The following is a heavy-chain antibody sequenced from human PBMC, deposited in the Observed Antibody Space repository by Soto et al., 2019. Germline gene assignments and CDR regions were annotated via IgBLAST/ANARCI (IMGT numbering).Heavy chain of an antibody. CDR3: AKDRRNRDGYNDAFDI. CDR2: ISWNSGSI. V-gene: IGHV3-9*01. CDR1: GFTFDDYA. Sequence: EVQLVESGGGLVQPGRSLRLSCAASGFTFDDYAMHWVRQAPGKGLEWVSGISWNSGSIGYADSVKGRFTISRDNAKNSLYLQMNSLRAEDTALYYCAKDRRNRDGYNDAFDIWGQSTMVTVSS. D-gene: IGHD5-12*01. J-gene: IGHJ3*02.